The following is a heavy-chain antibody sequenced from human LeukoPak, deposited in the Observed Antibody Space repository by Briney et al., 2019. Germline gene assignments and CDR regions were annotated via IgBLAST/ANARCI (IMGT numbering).Heavy chain of an antibody. D-gene: IGHD3-3*01. CDR1: GGSFSGYY. CDR2: INHSGST. V-gene: IGHV4-34*01. J-gene: IGHJ6*02. Sequence: SETLSLTCAVYGGSFSGYYWSWIRQPPGKGLEWIGEINHSGSTNYNPSLKSRVTISVDTSKNQFSLKLSSVTAADTAVYYCARGRFSITIFGVVPNYYYYGMDVWGQGTTVTVSS. CDR3: ARGRFSITIFGVVPNYYYYGMDV.